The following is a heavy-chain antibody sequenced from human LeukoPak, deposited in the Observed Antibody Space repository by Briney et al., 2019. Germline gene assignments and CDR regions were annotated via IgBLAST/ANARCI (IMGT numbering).Heavy chain of an antibody. CDR1: GFTFSSHW. V-gene: IGHV3-74*03. D-gene: IGHD2-2*01. Sequence: GGSLRLSCAASGFTFSSHWMHWVRQAPGKGLVWVSRINDDGTSITYADSVKGRFTISRDNAKNTLYLQMNSLRAEDTAVYYCARDGSCSSTSCYFRGEFDYWGQGTLVTVSS. J-gene: IGHJ4*02. CDR3: ARDGSCSSTSCYFRGEFDY. CDR2: INDDGTSI.